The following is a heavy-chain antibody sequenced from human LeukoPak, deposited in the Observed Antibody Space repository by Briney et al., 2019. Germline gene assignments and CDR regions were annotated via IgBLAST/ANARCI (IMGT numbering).Heavy chain of an antibody. CDR3: ARGYDSFFDY. CDR1: GGSISSGGYY. J-gene: IGHJ4*02. CDR2: IYYSGST. V-gene: IGHV4-31*03. D-gene: IGHD3-22*01. Sequence: SETLSLTCTVSGGSISSGGYYWSWIRQHPGKGLEWIGYIYYSGSTYYNPSLKSRVTISVDTSKNQFSPKLSSVTAADTAVYYCARGYDSFFDYWGQGTLVTVSS.